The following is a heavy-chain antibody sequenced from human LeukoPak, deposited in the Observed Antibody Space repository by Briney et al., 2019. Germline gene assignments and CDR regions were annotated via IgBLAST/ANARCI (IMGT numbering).Heavy chain of an antibody. D-gene: IGHD3-10*01. Sequence: SSETLSLTCTVSGASFSSSTYYWGWIRQPPGKGLEWIGSIYYSVSTYYNPSLKSRVTMSVDTSKNQFSLHLDSVTPEDTAVYYCAREVAVIRGIRNWFDSWGPGILVTVSA. CDR2: IYYSVST. V-gene: IGHV4-39*02. CDR1: GASFSSSTYY. J-gene: IGHJ5*01. CDR3: AREVAVIRGIRNWFDS.